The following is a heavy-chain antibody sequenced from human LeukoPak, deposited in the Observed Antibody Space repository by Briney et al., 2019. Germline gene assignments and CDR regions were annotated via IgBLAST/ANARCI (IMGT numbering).Heavy chain of an antibody. Sequence: PGGSLRLSCAASGFTFTNYWMSWVRQAPGKGLELVANIKQDRSEKYYVDSVKGRFTISRDNAKGSLYLQMNNLRTEDTALYYCAKDKAQAYYASGSLVLWGQGTLVTVSS. V-gene: IGHV3-7*03. CDR3: AKDKAQAYYASGSLVL. J-gene: IGHJ4*02. CDR2: IKQDRSEK. CDR1: GFTFTNYW. D-gene: IGHD3-10*01.